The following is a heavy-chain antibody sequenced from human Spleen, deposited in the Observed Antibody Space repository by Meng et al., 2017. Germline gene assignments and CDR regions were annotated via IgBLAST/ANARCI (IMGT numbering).Heavy chain of an antibody. CDR1: GFTVSSNY. J-gene: IGHJ1*01. CDR2: IYNDGKT. V-gene: IGHV3-53*01. CDR3: ARESWYYDSAGYYGGHFEH. D-gene: IGHD3-22*01. Sequence: LKISCAASGFTVSSNYMSWVRQAPGKGLEWVSVIYNDGKTYYANSVKGRFTISRDNSKNTLYLQMNSLRAEDTAVYYCARESWYYDSAGYYGGHFEHWGQGTLVTVSS.